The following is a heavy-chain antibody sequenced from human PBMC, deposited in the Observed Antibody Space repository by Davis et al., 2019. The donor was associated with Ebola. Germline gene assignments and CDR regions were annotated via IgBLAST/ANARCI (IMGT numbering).Heavy chain of an antibody. CDR2: IYHSGDT. CDR3: ARERNHYDSSGYFRAFDS. J-gene: IGHJ4*02. V-gene: IGHV4-30-4*01. CDR1: GASISSRSYY. D-gene: IGHD3-22*01. Sequence: SETLSLTCTVSGASISSRSYYWSWIRQPPGKGLEWIGYIYHSGDTDYNPSLKSRVTISIDTSKNQFSLKLSYVTAADTAVYYCARERNHYDSSGYFRAFDSWGQGTLVTVSS.